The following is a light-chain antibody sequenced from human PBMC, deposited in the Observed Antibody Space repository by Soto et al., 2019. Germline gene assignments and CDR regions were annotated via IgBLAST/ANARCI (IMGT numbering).Light chain of an antibody. CDR3: CSYAATNNFYV. CDR1: SSDVCGYNY. CDR2: EVT. V-gene: IGLV2-8*01. Sequence: QSALTQPPSASGSPGQSVTISCTGTSSDVCGYNYVSWYQQHPGKAPKLMIFEVTKRPSGVPHRFSGSKSGNTASLTVSVLQAEDEADYYCCSYAATNNFYVFGTGTKLTVL. J-gene: IGLJ1*01.